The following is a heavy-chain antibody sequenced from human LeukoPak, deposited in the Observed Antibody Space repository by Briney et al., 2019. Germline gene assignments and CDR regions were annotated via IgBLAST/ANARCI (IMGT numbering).Heavy chain of an antibody. CDR3: ARVLRYDFWSAYYFDY. D-gene: IGHD3-3*01. CDR1: GYTFTSYG. Sequence: GASVKVSCKASGYTFTSYGISWVRQAPGQGLEWMAWISTYNGNTNYALKVQGRATMTTDTSTSTAYMEPRSLRSDDTAVYYCARVLRYDFWSAYYFDYWGQGTLVTVSS. CDR2: ISTYNGNT. J-gene: IGHJ4*02. V-gene: IGHV1-18*01.